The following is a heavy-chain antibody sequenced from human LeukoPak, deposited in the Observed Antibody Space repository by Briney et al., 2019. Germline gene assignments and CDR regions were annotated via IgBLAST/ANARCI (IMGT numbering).Heavy chain of an antibody. CDR3: AREGLQLGYCTNGVCIPFDY. CDR2: MNYGGTS. Sequence: SETLSLTCTVSGGSLSSSSTSYWGWIRQPPGKGLEWIGSMNYGGTSHYNPSLKSRVTISVDTTKKHFSLKLSSVTAADTAVYYCAREGLQLGYCTNGVCIPFDYWGQGTLVTVSS. J-gene: IGHJ4*02. D-gene: IGHD2-8*01. V-gene: IGHV4-39*07. CDR1: GGSLSSSSTSY.